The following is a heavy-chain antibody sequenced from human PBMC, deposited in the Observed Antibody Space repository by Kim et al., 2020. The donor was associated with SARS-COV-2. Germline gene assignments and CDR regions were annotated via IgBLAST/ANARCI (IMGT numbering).Heavy chain of an antibody. Sequence: GGSLRLSCAASGFTFSSYEMNWVRQAPGKGLEWVSYISSSSSTIYYADSVKGRFTISRDNAKNSLYLQMNSLRAGDTAVYYCAREMRDGGANDAFDVWGQGTMVTVSS. D-gene: IGHD3-3*01. J-gene: IGHJ3*01. CDR1: GFTFSSYE. CDR2: ISSSSSTI. CDR3: AREMRDGGANDAFDV. V-gene: IGHV3-48*03.